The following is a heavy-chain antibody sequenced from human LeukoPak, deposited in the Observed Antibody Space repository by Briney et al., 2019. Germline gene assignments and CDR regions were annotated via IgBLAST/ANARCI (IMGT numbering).Heavy chain of an antibody. Sequence: PGGSLRLSCAASGFTFSSYAMHWVRQAPGKGLEWVAVISHDGSNKYYADSVKGRFTISRDNSKNTLYLQMNSLRAEDTAVYYCAKDLAVAGKGPTDFDYWGQGTLVTVSS. CDR3: AKDLAVAGKGPTDFDY. V-gene: IGHV3-30*04. CDR2: ISHDGSNK. J-gene: IGHJ4*02. D-gene: IGHD6-19*01. CDR1: GFTFSSYA.